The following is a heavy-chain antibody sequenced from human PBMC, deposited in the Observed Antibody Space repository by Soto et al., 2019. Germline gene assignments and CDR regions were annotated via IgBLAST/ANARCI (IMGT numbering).Heavy chain of an antibody. CDR1: GYNFTNYW. J-gene: IGHJ6*02. Sequence: LGESLKISCKGSGYNFTNYWIGWVRQMPGKGLEWMGIIYPGDSDTRYSPSFQGQVTISADKSISTAYLQWSSLKASDTAMYYCSRLIGQLVRYYGMDVWGQGPTVTVS. CDR2: IYPGDSDT. D-gene: IGHD6-6*01. CDR3: SRLIGQLVRYYGMDV. V-gene: IGHV5-51*01.